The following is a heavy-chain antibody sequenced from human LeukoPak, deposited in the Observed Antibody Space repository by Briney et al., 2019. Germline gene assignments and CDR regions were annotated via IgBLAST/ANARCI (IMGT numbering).Heavy chain of an antibody. D-gene: IGHD3-10*01. J-gene: IGHJ4*02. CDR3: ATNLYGSGNYFAY. CDR1: GGSISSSNW. V-gene: IGHV4-4*02. Sequence: SETLSLTCAVSGGSISSSNWWSWVRQPPGKGLEWIGEIYHSGNNYYNPSLKSRVTISVDTSKNQFSLKLTSVTAADTAVYYCATNLYGSGNYFAYWGQGTLVTVSS. CDR2: IYHSGNN.